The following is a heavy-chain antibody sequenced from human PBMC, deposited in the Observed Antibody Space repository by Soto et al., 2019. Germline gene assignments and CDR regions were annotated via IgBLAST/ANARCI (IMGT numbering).Heavy chain of an antibody. CDR2: INPSGGST. D-gene: IGHD6-13*01. CDR3: ARDPYSSIWYLIYYYYGMDV. Sequence: QVQLVQSGAEVKKPGASVKVSCKASGYTFTSYYMHWVRQAPGQGLEWMGIINPSGGSTSYAQKFQGRVTMTRDTSTSTVYMELSSLRSEDTAVYYCARDPYSSIWYLIYYYYGMDVWGQGTTVTVSS. V-gene: IGHV1-46*01. CDR1: GYTFTSYY. J-gene: IGHJ6*02.